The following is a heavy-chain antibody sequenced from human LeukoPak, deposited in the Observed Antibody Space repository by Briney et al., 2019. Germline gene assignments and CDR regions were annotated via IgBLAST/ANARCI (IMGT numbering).Heavy chain of an antibody. CDR1: GGSVSSGSYY. Sequence: SETLSLTCTVSGGSVSSGSYYWSWIRQPPGKGLEWIGYIYYSGSTNYNPSLKSRVTISVDTSKNQFSLKLSSVTAADTAVYYCAREVVVAATSGDYYGMDVWGKGTPVTVSS. V-gene: IGHV4-61*01. CDR3: AREVVVAATSGDYYGMDV. D-gene: IGHD2-15*01. CDR2: IYYSGST. J-gene: IGHJ6*04.